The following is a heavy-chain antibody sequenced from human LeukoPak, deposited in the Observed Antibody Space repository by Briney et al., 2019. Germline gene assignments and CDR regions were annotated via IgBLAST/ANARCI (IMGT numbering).Heavy chain of an antibody. D-gene: IGHD6-13*01. Sequence: SETLSLTCIVSGDSISSYYWSWIPQPPGKGLEWLGYTYYSGSTDYNPSLKSRVTISLATSRTHFSLKLSSVTAADTAVYCCARHRIAAAAFGEPEAFDIWGQGAMVTVSS. CDR3: ARHRIAAAAFGEPEAFDI. CDR1: GDSISSYY. V-gene: IGHV4-59*08. J-gene: IGHJ3*02. CDR2: TYYSGST.